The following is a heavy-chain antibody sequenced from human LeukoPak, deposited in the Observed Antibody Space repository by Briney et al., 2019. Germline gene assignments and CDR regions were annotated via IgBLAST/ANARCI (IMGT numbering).Heavy chain of an antibody. D-gene: IGHD6-13*01. J-gene: IGHJ3*02. CDR3: ARGEGIAAAVSAFDI. V-gene: IGHV7-4-1*02. CDR2: INTNTGNP. CDR1: GYTFKNYA. Sequence: ASVKVSCKASGYTFKNYAMNWVRQAPGQGLEWMGWINTNTGNPTYAQGFTGRFVFSLDTSVSTAYLQISSLKAEDTAVYYCARGEGIAAAVSAFDIWGQGTMVTVSS.